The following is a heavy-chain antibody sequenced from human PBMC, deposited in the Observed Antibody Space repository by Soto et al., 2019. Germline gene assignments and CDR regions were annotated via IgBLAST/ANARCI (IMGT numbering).Heavy chain of an antibody. V-gene: IGHV3-7*01. CDR3: ARDFYGGYTYGPGDY. D-gene: IGHD5-18*01. J-gene: IGHJ4*02. CDR1: GFMFSAYW. Sequence: SLRLSCAASGFMFSAYWMSWVRQAPGKGLEWVANIHGDGGKIYYVDSVKGRFTISRDNAKRSLYLQMNSLRAEDTAVYYCARDFYGGYTYGPGDYWGQGALVTVSS. CDR2: IHGDGGKI.